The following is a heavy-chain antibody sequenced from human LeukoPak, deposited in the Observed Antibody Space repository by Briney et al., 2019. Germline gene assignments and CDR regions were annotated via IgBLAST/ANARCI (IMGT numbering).Heavy chain of an antibody. J-gene: IGHJ4*02. CDR3: ARHDGYNYARIDY. D-gene: IGHD5-18*01. CDR2: LFYGGDT. Sequence: SETLSLTCTVSGDSFSYFYWSWIRQPPGKGLEWIGFLFYGGDTYYNPSLKSRVAISVDTFKNQFSLKLTSVTAADTAVYFCARHDGYNYARIDYWGQGTLVTVSS. CDR1: GDSFSYFY. V-gene: IGHV4-59*08.